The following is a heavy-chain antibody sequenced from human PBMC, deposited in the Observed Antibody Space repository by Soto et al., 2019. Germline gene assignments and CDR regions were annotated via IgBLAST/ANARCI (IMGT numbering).Heavy chain of an antibody. Sequence: ASVKVSCKASGYTFTNYGISWVRQAPGQGLEWMGWINVYNGNPDYAQKFQGRLTMTTDTSTSTAFMDLKRLTYDDTAVYFCARAIAGGYGHTTLDYWGQGTLVTVSS. CDR1: GYTFTNYG. CDR2: INVYNGNP. V-gene: IGHV1-18*01. CDR3: ARAIAGGYGHTTLDY. D-gene: IGHD5-18*01. J-gene: IGHJ4*02.